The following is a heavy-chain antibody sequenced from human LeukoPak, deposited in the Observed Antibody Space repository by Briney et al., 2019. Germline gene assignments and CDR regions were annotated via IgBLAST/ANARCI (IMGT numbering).Heavy chain of an antibody. D-gene: IGHD3-10*01. J-gene: IGHJ1*01. CDR1: GFTFSSNG. CDR3: AKEGGGLWRQQYFQH. Sequence: PGGSLRLSCAASGFTFSSNGMSWVRQAPGRGLEWVSAISGSGGSTYYADSVKGRFTISRDNSKNTLYLQMNSLRAEDTAVYYCAKEGGGLWRQQYFQHWGQGTLVTVSS. V-gene: IGHV3-23*01. CDR2: ISGSGGST.